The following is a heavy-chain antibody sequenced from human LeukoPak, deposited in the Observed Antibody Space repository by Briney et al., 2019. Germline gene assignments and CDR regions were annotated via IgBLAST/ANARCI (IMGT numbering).Heavy chain of an antibody. CDR1: GFTFSSYA. CDR3: AFHCTNGVCYGDY. CDR2: ISGSGGST. J-gene: IGHJ4*02. D-gene: IGHD2-8*01. V-gene: IGHV3-23*01. Sequence: PGGSLRLSCAASGFTFSSYAMSWVRQAPGKGLEWVSAISGSGGSTYYADSVKGRFTISRDNSKNTLYLQMNSLRAEDTAVYYCAFHCTNGVCYGDYWGQGTLVTVSS.